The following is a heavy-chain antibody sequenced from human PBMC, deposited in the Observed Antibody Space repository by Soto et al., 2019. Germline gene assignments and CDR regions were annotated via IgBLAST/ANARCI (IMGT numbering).Heavy chain of an antibody. CDR2: ISYDGSNK. D-gene: IGHD2-21*01. CDR1: GFVSNDYD. Sequence: VQLAESGGGVVQPGRSLRLSCATSGFVSNDYDIHWVRQAPGKGLAWLASISYDGSNKYYADSVKGRFTISRDNSKNTPSLQINSLGAEDTAVYYCSRGIKGGLDAWGPGTLVTVSS. CDR3: SRGIKGGLDA. J-gene: IGHJ5*02. V-gene: IGHV3-30*03.